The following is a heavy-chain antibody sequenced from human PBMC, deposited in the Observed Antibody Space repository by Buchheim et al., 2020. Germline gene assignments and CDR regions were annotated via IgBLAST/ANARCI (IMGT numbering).Heavy chain of an antibody. J-gene: IGHJ5*02. Sequence: EVQLVESGGGLVQPGGSLRLSCAASGFTFSSYWMSWVRQAPGKGLEWVANIKQGGSEKYYVDSVKGRFTISRDNAKNSLDLQMNSLRAEDTAVYYCARERTYSGSYYSDLYNWFDPWGQGTL. CDR1: GFTFSSYW. D-gene: IGHD1-26*01. CDR2: IKQGGSEK. CDR3: ARERTYSGSYYSDLYNWFDP. V-gene: IGHV3-7*03.